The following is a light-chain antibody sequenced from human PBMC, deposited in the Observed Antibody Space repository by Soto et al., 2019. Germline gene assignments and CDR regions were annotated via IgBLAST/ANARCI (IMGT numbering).Light chain of an antibody. CDR1: QTITNY. CDR2: DAS. CDR3: QQYNDYPWT. V-gene: IGKV1-5*01. Sequence: DIQMTHSPSTLSASVGDIVAITCGASQTITNYLAWFQQTPGIAPNLLIFDASSLERGVPSRFTGSGSGTEFTLTISSLQPDDFATYYCQQYNDYPWTFGHGTKVDIK. J-gene: IGKJ1*01.